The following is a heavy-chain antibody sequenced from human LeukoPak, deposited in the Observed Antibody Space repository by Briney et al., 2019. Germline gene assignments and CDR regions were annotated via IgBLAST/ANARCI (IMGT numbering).Heavy chain of an antibody. Sequence: GGSLRLSCAASGFTFSNYEMNWVRQAPGKGLEWVSYISSSGSIYYADSVKGRFTISRDNAKNSLYLQMNSLRAEDTAIYYCASTNYYDSSGFSNWFDPWGQGTLVTVSS. D-gene: IGHD3-22*01. J-gene: IGHJ5*02. CDR3: ASTNYYDSSGFSNWFDP. CDR1: GFTFSNYE. V-gene: IGHV3-48*03. CDR2: ISSSGSI.